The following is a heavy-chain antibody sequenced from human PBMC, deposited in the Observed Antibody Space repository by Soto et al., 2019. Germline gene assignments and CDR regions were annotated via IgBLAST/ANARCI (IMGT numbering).Heavy chain of an antibody. CDR2: ISESGGST. CDR1: GFIFSTYG. D-gene: IGHD6-13*01. CDR3: AKRSPYSSGWYSPIFDY. Sequence: PGGSLRLSCSVSGFIFSTYGMNWVRQAPGKGLEWVSVISESGGSTHYADSVRGRFTVSRDNSKNSLSLRMNSLRDEDTAVYFCAKRSPYSSGWYSPIFDYWGQGALVTVSS. J-gene: IGHJ4*02. V-gene: IGHV3-23*01.